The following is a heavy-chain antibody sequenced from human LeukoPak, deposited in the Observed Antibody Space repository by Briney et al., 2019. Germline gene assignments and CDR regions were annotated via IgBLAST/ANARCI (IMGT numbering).Heavy chain of an antibody. V-gene: IGHV5-51*01. D-gene: IGHD6-6*01. CDR3: GLSSGSSSSYFDY. Sequence: GESLKISCKGSGYSFTSYWIGWVRKMPGKGLEGMGIIYPGDSDTRYSPSFQGQVTISADKSISTAYLQWSSLKASDTAMYYCGLSSGSSSSYFDYWGQGTLVTVSS. CDR1: GYSFTSYW. J-gene: IGHJ4*02. CDR2: IYPGDSDT.